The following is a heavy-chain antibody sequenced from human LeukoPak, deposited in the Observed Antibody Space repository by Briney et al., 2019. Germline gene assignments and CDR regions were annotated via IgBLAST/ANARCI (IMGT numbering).Heavy chain of an antibody. CDR2: ISYDGSNK. J-gene: IGHJ4*02. V-gene: IGHV3-30-3*01. D-gene: IGHD4-17*01. Sequence: GGSLRLSCAASGFTFSSYAMHWVRQAPGKGLEWVAVISYDGSNKYYADSVKGRLTISRDNSKNTLYLQMNSLRAEDTAVYYCARDQDGEIDYWGQGTLVTVSS. CDR1: GFTFSSYA. CDR3: ARDQDGEIDY.